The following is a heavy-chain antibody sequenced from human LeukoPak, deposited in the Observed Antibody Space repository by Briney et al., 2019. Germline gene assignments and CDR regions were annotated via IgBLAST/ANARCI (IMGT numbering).Heavy chain of an antibody. CDR3: ARGGFSHGFDL. V-gene: IGHV3-74*01. J-gene: IGHJ4*02. CDR2: VDNDGSGS. CDR1: GFAFSSYY. Sequence: GGSLRLSCAASGFAFSSYYMHWVRQAPEKGLVWVSRVDNDGSGSIYADSVKGRFTTSRDNAKNTVFLQMNSLRVEDTAVYYCARGGFSHGFDLWGQGTRVTVSS. D-gene: IGHD2/OR15-2a*01.